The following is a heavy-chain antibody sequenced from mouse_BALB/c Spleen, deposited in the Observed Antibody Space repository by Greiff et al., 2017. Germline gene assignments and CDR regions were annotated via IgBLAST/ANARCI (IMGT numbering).Heavy chain of an antibody. J-gene: IGHJ3*01. V-gene: IGHV5-6-4*01. CDR3: TRDGKAWFAY. CDR2: ISSGGSYT. CDR1: GFTFSSYT. Sequence: EVQGVESGGGLVKPGGSLKLSCAASGFTFSSYTMSWVRQTPEKRLEWVATISSGGSYTYYPDSVKGRFTISRDNAKNTLYLQMSSLKSEDTAMYYCTRDGKAWFAYWGQGTLVTVSA. D-gene: IGHD2-1*01.